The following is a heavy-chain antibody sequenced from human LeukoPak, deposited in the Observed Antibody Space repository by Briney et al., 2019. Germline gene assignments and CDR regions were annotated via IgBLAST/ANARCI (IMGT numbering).Heavy chain of an antibody. CDR3: ARGSPVMTHEWGNWFDP. V-gene: IGHV4-31*03. CDR1: GGSISSGGYY. CDR2: IYYSGST. Sequence: SETLSLTCTVSGGSISSGGYYWSWIRQHPGKGLEWIGYIYYSGSTYYNPSLKSRVTISVDTSKNQFSLKLSSVTAADTAVYYCARGSPVMTHEWGNWFDPWGQGTLVTVSS. J-gene: IGHJ5*02. D-gene: IGHD1-14*01.